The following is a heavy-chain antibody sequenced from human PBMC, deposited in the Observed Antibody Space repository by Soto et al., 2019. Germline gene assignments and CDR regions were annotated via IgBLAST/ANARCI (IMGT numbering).Heavy chain of an antibody. CDR2: ISGSGGST. V-gene: IGHV3-23*01. CDR3: AKGKRITMIVVVIYFDY. CDR1: GFTFSSYA. D-gene: IGHD3-22*01. Sequence: EVQLLESGGGLVQPGGSLRLSCAASGFTFSSYAMSWVRQAPGKGLEWVSAISGSGGSTYYADSVKGRFTISRDNSKNTLYLQINSLRAEDTAVYYCAKGKRITMIVVVIYFDYWGQGTLVTVSS. J-gene: IGHJ4*02.